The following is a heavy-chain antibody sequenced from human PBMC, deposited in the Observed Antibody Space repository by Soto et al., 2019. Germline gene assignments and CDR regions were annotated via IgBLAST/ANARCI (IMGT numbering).Heavy chain of an antibody. CDR1: DGSISSYY. V-gene: IGHV4-59*01. Sequence: QVQLQESGPGLVKPSETLSLTCIVSDGSISSYYWTWTRQPPGKGLEWIGCIYNGATTNYNPSLKSRVTISVDTSKNQFSLKLTSVTAADTAVYYCARDDSQRPATYWGQGTLVTVSS. D-gene: IGHD1-26*01. CDR3: ARDDSQRPATY. CDR2: IYNGATT. J-gene: IGHJ4*02.